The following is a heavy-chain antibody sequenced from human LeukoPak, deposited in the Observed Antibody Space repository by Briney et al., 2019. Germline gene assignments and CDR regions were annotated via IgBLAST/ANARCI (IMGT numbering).Heavy chain of an antibody. CDR3: ARRASTGIYSDY. V-gene: IGHV4-59*01. CDR2: IYYSGST. Sequence: SETLSLTCTVSGGSISSYYWSWIRQPPGKGLEWIGYIYYSGSTNYNPSLKSRVTISVDTSKNQFSLKLTSVTAADTAVYYCARRASTGIYSDYWGQGTLVTVSS. D-gene: IGHD1-14*01. CDR1: GGSISSYY. J-gene: IGHJ4*02.